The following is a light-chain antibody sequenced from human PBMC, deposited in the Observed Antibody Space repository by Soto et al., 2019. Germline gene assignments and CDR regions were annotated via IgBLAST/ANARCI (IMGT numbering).Light chain of an antibody. V-gene: IGLV7-46*01. CDR3: SLSHSAVVV. J-gene: IGLJ2*01. CDR1: TGPVTSGHW. Sequence: QAVVTQESSLTVSPGGTVTLTCGSSTGPVTSGHWPYWFQQRPGQVPETLIYDTNNRHSWTPARFSGSLLGGKAALTLSGAQPEDEADYYCSLSHSAVVVFGGGTQLTVL. CDR2: DTN.